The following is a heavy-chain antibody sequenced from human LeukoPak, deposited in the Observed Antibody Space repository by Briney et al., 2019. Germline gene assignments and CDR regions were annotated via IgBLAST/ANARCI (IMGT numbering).Heavy chain of an antibody. D-gene: IGHD4-17*01. V-gene: IGHV3-30-3*01. CDR1: GLTFSSYA. Sequence: PGGSLRLSCAASGLTFSSYAMHWVRQAPGKGLEWVAVISYDGSNKYYADSVKGRFTISRDNSKNTLYLQMNSLRAEDTAVYYCARDGYGDALHLDYWGQGTLVTVSS. CDR2: ISYDGSNK. J-gene: IGHJ4*02. CDR3: ARDGYGDALHLDY.